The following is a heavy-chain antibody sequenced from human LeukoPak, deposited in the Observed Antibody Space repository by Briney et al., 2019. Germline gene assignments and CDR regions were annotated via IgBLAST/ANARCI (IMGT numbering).Heavy chain of an antibody. V-gene: IGHV3-7*01. CDR1: GFTSGIYA. CDR3: ARDKDFTIDY. CDR2: MRTDGSVP. D-gene: IGHD3-10*01. J-gene: IGHJ4*02. Sequence: PGGSLRLSCASSGFTSGIYAVSWVRQAPGEGLEWVANMRTDGSVPSYVDSVKGRFTISRDNAKSSLYLQMNNLRVEDTAVYYCARDKDFTIDYWGQGTLVTVSS.